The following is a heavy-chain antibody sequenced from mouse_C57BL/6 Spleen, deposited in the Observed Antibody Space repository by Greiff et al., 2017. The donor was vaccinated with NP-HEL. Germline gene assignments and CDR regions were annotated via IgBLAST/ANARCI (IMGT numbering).Heavy chain of an antibody. V-gene: IGHV14-4*01. CDR3: TTDYGSSYFDY. CDR2: IDPENGDT. CDR1: GFNIKDDY. Sequence: VQLKESGAELVRPGASVKLSCTASGFNIKDDYMHWVKQRPEQGLEWIGWIDPENGDTEYASKFQDKATITADTSSNTAYLQLSSLTSEDTAVYYCTTDYGSSYFDYWGQGTTLTVSS. D-gene: IGHD1-1*01. J-gene: IGHJ2*01.